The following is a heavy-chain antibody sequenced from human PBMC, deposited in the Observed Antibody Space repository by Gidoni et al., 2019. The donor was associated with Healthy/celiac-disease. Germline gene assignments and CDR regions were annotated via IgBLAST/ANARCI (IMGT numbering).Heavy chain of an antibody. J-gene: IGHJ2*01. Sequence: VQLLESVGGVVQPGRSLRRSCAASGFPFSSYSMHWVRQAPGKGLEWVAVISYDGSNKYYADSVKGRFTISRDNSKNTLYLQMNSLRAENTAVYYCARDSGLSGYDTDWYFDLWGRGTLVTVSS. CDR2: ISYDGSNK. V-gene: IGHV3-30-3*01. CDR3: ARDSGLSGYDTDWYFDL. CDR1: GFPFSSYS. D-gene: IGHD5-12*01.